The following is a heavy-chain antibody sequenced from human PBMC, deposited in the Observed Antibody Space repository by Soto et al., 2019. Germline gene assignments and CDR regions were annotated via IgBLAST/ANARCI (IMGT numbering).Heavy chain of an antibody. CDR3: AKGEVGAITGLDY. D-gene: IGHD1-26*01. CDR1: GVTFSSYA. CDR2: ISGSGGST. J-gene: IGHJ4*02. V-gene: IGHV3-23*01. Sequence: GGSLRLSCAASGVTFSSYAMSWVRQAPGKGLEWVSAISGSGGSTYYADSVKGRFTISRDNSKNMLYLQMNSLRAEDTAVYYCAKGEVGAITGLDYWGQGTLVNVSS.